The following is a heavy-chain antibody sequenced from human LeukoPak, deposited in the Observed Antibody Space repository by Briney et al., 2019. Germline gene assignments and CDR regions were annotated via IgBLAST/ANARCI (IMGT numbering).Heavy chain of an antibody. D-gene: IGHD1-26*01. CDR1: GVTFSDTW. Sequence: PGGTLRLSCAASGVTFSDTWMNWVRRAPGKGLGAVGNIKADVSEAYYLRSVEGRFASDRSTVRGSFYLQMSSQRVDDTAVYYCARPGVAGGAFDVWGRGTGVTVCS. V-gene: IGHV3-7*01. CDR3: ARPGVAGGAFDV. J-gene: IGHJ3*01. CDR2: IKADVSEA.